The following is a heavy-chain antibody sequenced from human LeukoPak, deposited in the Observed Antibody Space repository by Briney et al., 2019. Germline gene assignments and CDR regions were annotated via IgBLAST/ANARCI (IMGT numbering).Heavy chain of an antibody. CDR2: IYYSGST. Sequence: PSETLSLTCTVSGGSISSYYWSWIRLPPGKGLEWIGYIYYSGSTNYNPSLKSRVTISVDTSKNQFSLKLSSVTAADTAVYYCARLGRGGAASFDYWGQGTLVTVSS. CDR1: GGSISSYY. J-gene: IGHJ4*02. D-gene: IGHD3-16*01. V-gene: IGHV4-59*08. CDR3: ARLGRGGAASFDY.